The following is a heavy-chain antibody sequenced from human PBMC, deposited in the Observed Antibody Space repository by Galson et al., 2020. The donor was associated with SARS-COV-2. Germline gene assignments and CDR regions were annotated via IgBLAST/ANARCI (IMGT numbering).Heavy chain of an antibody. CDR2: INPNSGGT. CDR1: GYTLTGYY. V-gene: IGHV1-2*02. D-gene: IGHD1-26*01. CDR3: ARDEWWELPKYYFDY. Sequence: ASVKVSCKASGYTLTGYYMHWVRQAPGQGLEWMGWINPNSGGTNYAQKFQGRVTMTRDTSISTAYMELSRLRSDDTAVYYCARDEWWELPKYYFDYWGQGTLVTVSS. J-gene: IGHJ4*02.